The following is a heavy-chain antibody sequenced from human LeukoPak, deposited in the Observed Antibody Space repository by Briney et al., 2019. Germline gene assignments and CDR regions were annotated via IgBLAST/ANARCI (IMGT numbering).Heavy chain of an antibody. J-gene: IGHJ4*02. Sequence: GGSLRLSCAASGFTFSDYYMSWIRQAPGKGLEWVSSISSSGSTIYYADSVKGRFTISRDNAKNSLYLQMNSLRAEDTAVYYCAKLFNDYGDYYFDYWGQGTLVTVSS. D-gene: IGHD4-17*01. CDR1: GFTFSDYY. CDR3: AKLFNDYGDYYFDY. V-gene: IGHV3-11*01. CDR2: ISSSGSTI.